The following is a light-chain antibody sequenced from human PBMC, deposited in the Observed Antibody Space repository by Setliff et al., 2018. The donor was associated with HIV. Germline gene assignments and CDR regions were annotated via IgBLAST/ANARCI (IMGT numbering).Light chain of an antibody. CDR2: DVS. CDR1: SSDVGGYDF. CDR3: ASYRSPATYV. V-gene: IGLV2-14*03. J-gene: IGLJ1*01. Sequence: QSALAQPASVSGSPGQSITISCNGTSSDVGGYDFVSWYQQRPGKAPKLIIFDVSERPSGVSHRFSGSKSGNTASLTISGLQTEDEADYFCASYRSPATYVFGIGTKVTVL.